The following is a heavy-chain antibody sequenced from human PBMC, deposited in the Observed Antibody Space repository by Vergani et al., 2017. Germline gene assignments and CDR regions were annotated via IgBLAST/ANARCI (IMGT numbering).Heavy chain of an antibody. V-gene: IGHV1-69*02. CDR3: ARVSRGFGFDY. CDR1: GGTFSSYT. D-gene: IGHD3-10*01. Sequence: QVQLVQSGAEVKKTGSSVKVSCKASGGTFSSYTISWVRQAPGQGLEWMGRIIPILGIANYAQKFQGRVTITADKSTSTAYMELSSLRSEDTAVYYCARVSRGFGFDYWGQGTLVTVSS. CDR2: IIPILGIA. J-gene: IGHJ4*02.